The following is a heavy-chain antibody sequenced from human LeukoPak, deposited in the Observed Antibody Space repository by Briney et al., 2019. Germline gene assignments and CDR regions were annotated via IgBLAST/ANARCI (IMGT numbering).Heavy chain of an antibody. V-gene: IGHV3-15*01. CDR3: TTTYYGSGSSSDF. CDR2: IKSKTGGGTT. Sequence: GGSLRLSCAASGFTFSSYSMNWVRQAPGKGLEWVGRIKSKTGGGTTDYAAPVKGRFTISRDDSKNTLYLQMNSLKTEDTAVHYCTTTYYGSGSSSDFWGQGTLVTVSS. CDR1: GFTFSSYS. J-gene: IGHJ4*02. D-gene: IGHD3-10*01.